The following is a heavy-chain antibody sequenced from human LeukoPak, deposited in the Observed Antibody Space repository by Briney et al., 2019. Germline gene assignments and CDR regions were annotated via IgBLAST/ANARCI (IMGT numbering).Heavy chain of an antibody. J-gene: IGHJ4*02. CDR1: GFTLHQYA. V-gene: IGHV3-9*01. D-gene: IGHD5-12*01. CDR2: ISWNSGSI. CDR3: AKDKAPLYSGYDWYLDF. Sequence: GGSLSLSCAASGFTLHQYAIHWLRQVPGKGLAGVSGISWNSGSIGYADSVRGLFTISRDNAKNSVYLQMNSLRAEDTALYYCAKDKAPLYSGYDWYLDFWGQGTLVIVSS.